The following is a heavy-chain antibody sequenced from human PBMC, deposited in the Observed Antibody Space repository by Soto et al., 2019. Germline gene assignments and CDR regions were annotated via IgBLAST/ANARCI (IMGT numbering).Heavy chain of an antibody. V-gene: IGHV3-74*02. CDR1: GFSVSTNY. D-gene: IGHD2-15*01. CDR2: IDTDGSTT. J-gene: IGHJ4*02. CDR3: ACSRRPARLGPKGAIDY. Sequence: VQLVESGGGLIQAGGSRRLSCRVSGFSVSTNYMAWVRQVPGRGLVWVSRIDTDGSTTSYADFAKGRFTISRDNAKSTLSLQMNSLRAEDTAIYYCACSRRPARLGPKGAIDYWGQGTLVTVSS.